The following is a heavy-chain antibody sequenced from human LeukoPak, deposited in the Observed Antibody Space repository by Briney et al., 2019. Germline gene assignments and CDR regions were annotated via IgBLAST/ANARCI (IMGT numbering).Heavy chain of an antibody. Sequence: EASVKVSCKASGYTLTGYYMHWVRQAPGQGLEWMGWINPNSGGTNYAQKFQGRVTMTRDTSITTAYMELTSLRSDDTAVYYCSRDTTMARWFDPWGQGTLVTVSS. CDR3: SRDTTMARWFDP. CDR2: INPNSGGT. D-gene: IGHD5-24*01. J-gene: IGHJ5*02. V-gene: IGHV1-2*02. CDR1: GYTLTGYY.